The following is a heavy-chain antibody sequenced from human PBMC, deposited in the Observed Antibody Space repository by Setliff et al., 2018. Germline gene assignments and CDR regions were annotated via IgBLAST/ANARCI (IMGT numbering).Heavy chain of an antibody. CDR1: GYTFTSYA. CDR3: ARDYTYYDFWSGPSSDAFDI. V-gene: IGHV1-3*01. Sequence: ASVKVSCKASGYTFTSYAMHWVRQAPGQRLEWMGWINAGNGNTKYSHKFQGRVTITRDTSASTAYMELSSLRSEDTAVYYCARDYTYYDFWSGPSSDAFDIWGQGTMVTVSS. J-gene: IGHJ3*02. D-gene: IGHD3-3*01. CDR2: INAGNGNT.